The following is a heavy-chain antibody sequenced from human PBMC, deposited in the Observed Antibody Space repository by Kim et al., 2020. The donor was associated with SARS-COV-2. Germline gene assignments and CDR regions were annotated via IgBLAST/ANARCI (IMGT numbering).Heavy chain of an antibody. CDR1: GFTFSSYA. CDR2: ISGSGGST. J-gene: IGHJ4*02. CDR3: AKDQGVSVILGGYYFDY. Sequence: GGSLRLSCAASGFTFSSYAMSWVRQAPGKGLEWVSAISGSGGSTYYADSVKGRFTISRDNSKNTLYLQMNSLRAEDTAVYYCAKDQGVSVILGGYYFDYWGQGTLVTVSS. V-gene: IGHV3-23*01. D-gene: IGHD3-16*01.